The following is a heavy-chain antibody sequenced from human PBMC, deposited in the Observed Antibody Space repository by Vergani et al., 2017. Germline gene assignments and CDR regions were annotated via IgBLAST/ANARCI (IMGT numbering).Heavy chain of an antibody. Sequence: VQLEQSGAEVKKPGASLKVSCKASGYTFTSFYVHWVRQAPGKGLEWVSAISGSGGSTYYADSVKGRFTISRDNSKNTLYLQMNSLRAEDTAVYYCAKDRAPKDIVVVPAAIAYWGQGTLVTVSS. CDR1: GYTFTSFY. V-gene: IGHV3-23*04. CDR2: ISGSGGST. D-gene: IGHD2-2*02. CDR3: AKDRAPKDIVVVPAAIAY. J-gene: IGHJ4*02.